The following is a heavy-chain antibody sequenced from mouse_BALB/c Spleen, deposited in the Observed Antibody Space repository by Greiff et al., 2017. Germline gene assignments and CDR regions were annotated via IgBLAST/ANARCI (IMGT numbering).Heavy chain of an antibody. CDR3: AREGITTTYYFDY. CDR1: GFTFSSYA. D-gene: IGHD1-1*01. Sequence: EVKVVESGGGLVKPGGSLKLSCAASGFTFSSYAMSWVRQTPEKRLEWVASISSGGSTYYPDSVKGRFTISRDNARNILYLQMSSLRSEDTAMYYCAREGITTTYYFDYWGQGTTLTVSS. V-gene: IGHV5-6-5*01. CDR2: ISSGGST. J-gene: IGHJ2*01.